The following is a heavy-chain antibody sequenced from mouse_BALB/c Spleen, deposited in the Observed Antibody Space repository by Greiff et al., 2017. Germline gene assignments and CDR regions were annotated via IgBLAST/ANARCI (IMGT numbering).Heavy chain of an antibody. Sequence: QVQLKESGPGLVAPSQSLSITCTVSGFSLTSYGVHWVRQPPGKGLEWLGVIWAGGSTNYNSALMSRMSISKYTSKSQVFLKMNSLQTDDTAMYYCARDGPPESYYDGYAMDYWGQGTSVTVSS. CDR3: ARDGPPESYYDGYAMDY. CDR2: IWAGGST. CDR1: GFSLTSYG. D-gene: IGHD1-1*01. J-gene: IGHJ4*01. V-gene: IGHV2-9*02.